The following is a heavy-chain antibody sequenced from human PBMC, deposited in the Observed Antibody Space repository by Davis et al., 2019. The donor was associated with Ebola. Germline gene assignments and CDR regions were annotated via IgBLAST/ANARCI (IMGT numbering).Heavy chain of an antibody. CDR1: GYSFPNYP. CDR3: SRGPSLFYGMDV. CDR2: ITVYNGKT. J-gene: IGHJ6*02. V-gene: IGHV1-18*04. Sequence: ASVKVSCKASGYSFPNYPIAWVRQAPGQGLEWMGWITVYNGKTNYAQKLQGRVTMTTDISTNTAYMELRSLRSDDTAVYYCSRGPSLFYGMDVWGQGTTVSVSS.